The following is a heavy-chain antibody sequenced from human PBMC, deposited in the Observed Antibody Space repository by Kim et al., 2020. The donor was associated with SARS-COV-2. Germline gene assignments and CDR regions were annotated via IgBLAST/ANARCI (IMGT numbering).Heavy chain of an antibody. CDR3: ARDPAITIFGVVIDGAPSFDY. CDR1: GYTFTGYY. Sequence: ASVKVSCKASGYTFTGYYMHWVRQAPGQGLEWMGWINPNSGGTNYAQKFQGRVTMTRDTSISTAYMELSRLRSDDTAVYYCARDPAITIFGVVIDGAPSFDYWGQGTLVTVSS. D-gene: IGHD3-3*01. J-gene: IGHJ4*02. CDR2: INPNSGGT. V-gene: IGHV1-2*02.